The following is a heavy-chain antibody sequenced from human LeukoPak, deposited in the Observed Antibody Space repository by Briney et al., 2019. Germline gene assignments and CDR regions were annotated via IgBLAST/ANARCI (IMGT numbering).Heavy chain of an antibody. V-gene: IGHV3-30*04. CDR1: GFTFSSYA. CDR3: ARDLSSTLYDYVWGSYRYTGGDY. D-gene: IGHD3-16*02. J-gene: IGHJ4*02. Sequence: GGSLRLSCAASGFTFSSYAMHWVRQAPGKGLEWVAVISYDGSNKYYADSVKGRFTISRDNSKNTLYLQMNSLRAEDTAVYYCARDLSSTLYDYVWGSYRYTGGDYWGQGTLVTVSS. CDR2: ISYDGSNK.